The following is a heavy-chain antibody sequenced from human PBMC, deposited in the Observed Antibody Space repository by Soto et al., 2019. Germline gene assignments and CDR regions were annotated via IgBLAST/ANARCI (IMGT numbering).Heavy chain of an antibody. V-gene: IGHV1-8*01. CDR3: ARGETYSSGWYPPYYYYYMDV. CDR1: GYTFTSYD. CDR2: MNPNSGNT. J-gene: IGHJ6*03. Sequence: ASVKVSCKASGYTFTSYDINWVRQATGQGLEWMGWMNPNSGNTGYAQKFQGRVTMTRNTSISTAYMELSSLRFEDTAVYYCARGETYSSGWYPPYYYYYMDVWGKGTTVTVSS. D-gene: IGHD6-19*01.